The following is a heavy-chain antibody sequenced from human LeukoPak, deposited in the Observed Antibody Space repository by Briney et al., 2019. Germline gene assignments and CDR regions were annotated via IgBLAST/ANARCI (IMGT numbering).Heavy chain of an antibody. CDR2: IVVGSGNT. CDR3: AAAVVVGYYYYGMDV. Sequence: SVKVSCKASGLTFTSSAMQWVRQARGQRLEWIGWIVVGSGNTNYAQKFQERVTITRDMSTSTAYMELSSLRSGDTAVYYCAAAVVVGYYYYGMDVWGQGTTVTVSS. D-gene: IGHD2-15*01. V-gene: IGHV1-58*02. CDR1: GLTFTSSA. J-gene: IGHJ6*02.